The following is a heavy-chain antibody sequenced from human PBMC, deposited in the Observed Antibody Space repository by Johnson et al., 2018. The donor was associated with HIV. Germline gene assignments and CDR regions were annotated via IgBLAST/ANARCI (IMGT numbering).Heavy chain of an antibody. CDR1: GFTFSSYA. D-gene: IGHD6-19*01. CDR2: ISYDGSNK. V-gene: IGHV3-30-3*01. Sequence: QVHLVESGGGVVQPGRSLRLSCAASGFTFSSYAMHWVRQAPGKGLEWVAVISYDGSNKYYADYVKGRFTISRDNSKNTLYLQMNSLRAEDTAVYYCARYSSGWQGLDAFDIWGQGTMVTVSS. J-gene: IGHJ3*02. CDR3: ARYSSGWQGLDAFDI.